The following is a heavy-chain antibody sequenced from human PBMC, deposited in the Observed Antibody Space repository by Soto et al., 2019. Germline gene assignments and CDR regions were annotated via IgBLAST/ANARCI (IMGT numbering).Heavy chain of an antibody. CDR2: IKRKSDGGTT. CDR1: GFTFSNAW. V-gene: IGHV3-15*07. J-gene: IGHJ4*02. D-gene: IGHD2-15*01. CDR3: TTDRYCSCGSCYSVTAMVTSTYDY. Sequence: EVQLVESGGGLVKPGGSLRLSCAASGFTFSNAWMNWVRQAPGKWLEWVGRIKRKSDGGTTDYAGPVKGRFTTSRDHPKNTLYQQMNSLKTEDTAVYYCTTDRYCSCGSCYSVTAMVTSTYDYWGQGTLVTVSS.